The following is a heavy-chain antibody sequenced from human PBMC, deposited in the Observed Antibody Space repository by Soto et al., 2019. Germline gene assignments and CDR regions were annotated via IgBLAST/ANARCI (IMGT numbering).Heavy chain of an antibody. CDR3: ARAYSSPEYNWFDP. CDR1: GGSISSGGYY. CDR2: IYYSGST. V-gene: IGHV4-31*03. D-gene: IGHD6-13*01. J-gene: IGHJ5*02. Sequence: SETLSLTCTVSGGSISSGGYYWSWIRQHPGKGLEWIGYIYYSGSTYYNPSLKSRVTISVDTSKNQFSLKLSSVTAADTAVYYCARAYSSPEYNWFDPWGQGTLVTVSS.